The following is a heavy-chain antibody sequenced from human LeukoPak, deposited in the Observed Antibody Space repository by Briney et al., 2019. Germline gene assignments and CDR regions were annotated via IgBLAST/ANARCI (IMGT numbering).Heavy chain of an antibody. V-gene: IGHV4-34*01. CDR1: GGPFSGYY. D-gene: IGHD2-2*02. J-gene: IGHJ5*02. CDR2: INHSGST. CDR3: AGSPPRRIVPAAIKWFDP. Sequence: PSETLSLTCAVYGGPFSGYYWSWIRQPPGKGREWIGEINHSGSTNYNPSLKSRVTISVDTSKNQFSLKLSSVTAADTAVYYCAGSPPRRIVPAAIKWFDPWGQGTLVTVSS.